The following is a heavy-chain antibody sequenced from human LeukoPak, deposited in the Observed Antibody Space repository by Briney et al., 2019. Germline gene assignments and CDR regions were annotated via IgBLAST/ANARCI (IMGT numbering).Heavy chain of an antibody. D-gene: IGHD1-1*01. V-gene: IGHV3-30*01. CDR2: ISFDATKE. Sequence: GGSLRLSCAASGFTFSNYAMHGVRQAPGKGLEGVAVISFDATKEYFGKSVKGRFTISRDNSKATLYLQMHRLRIEDTALYFCARFKVGTNTTQKNAFDIWGRGTVVAVSS. CDR1: GFTFSNYA. J-gene: IGHJ3*02. CDR3: ARFKVGTNTTQKNAFDI.